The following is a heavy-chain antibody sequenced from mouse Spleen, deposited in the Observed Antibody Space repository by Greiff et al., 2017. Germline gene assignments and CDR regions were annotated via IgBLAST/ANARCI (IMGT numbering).Heavy chain of an antibody. CDR1: GFTFSSYA. Sequence: EVKLVESEGGLVKLGGSLKLSCAASGFTFSSYAMSWVRQTPEKRLEWVATISSGGGNTYYPDSVKGRFTISRDNAKNTLYLQMSSLKSEDTAMYYCARRDYYGSSYGFAYWGQGTLVTVSA. CDR3: ARRDYYGSSYGFAY. CDR2: ISSGGGNT. D-gene: IGHD1-1*01. J-gene: IGHJ3*01. V-gene: IGHV5-9*04.